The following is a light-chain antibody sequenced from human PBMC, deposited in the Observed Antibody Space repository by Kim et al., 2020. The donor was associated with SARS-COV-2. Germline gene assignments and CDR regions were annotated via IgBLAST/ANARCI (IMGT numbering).Light chain of an antibody. CDR1: SGSSASNY. J-gene: IGLJ3*02. CDR3: QSYDSSNQGV. V-gene: IGLV6-57*01. CDR2: EDN. Sequence: KTVTISCTRSSGSSASNYVQWYQQRPGSSPTTVIYEDNQRPSGVPDRFSGSIDSSSNSASLTISGLKTEDEADYYCQSYDSSNQGVFGGGTQLTVL.